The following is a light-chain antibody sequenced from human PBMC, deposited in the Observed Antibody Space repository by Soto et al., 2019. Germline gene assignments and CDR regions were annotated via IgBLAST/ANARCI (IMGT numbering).Light chain of an antibody. V-gene: IGLV1-44*01. Sequence: QSVLAQPPSASGTPGQRVAISCSGTSSNIGSNPVNWFQQLPGTAPKLLIYGSDQRPSGVPDRFSGSKSGTSASLAISGLQSEDEADYYCAAWDESLFGPVFGGGTKLTVL. CDR2: GSD. J-gene: IGLJ2*01. CDR3: AAWDESLFGPV. CDR1: SSNIGSNP.